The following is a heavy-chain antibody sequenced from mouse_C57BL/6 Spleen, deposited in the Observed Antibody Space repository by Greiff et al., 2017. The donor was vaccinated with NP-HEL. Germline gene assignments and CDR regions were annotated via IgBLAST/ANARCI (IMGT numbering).Heavy chain of an antibody. CDR3: APDYYGSSTFAY. D-gene: IGHD1-1*01. V-gene: IGHV14-2*01. Sequence: VHVKQSGAELVKPGASVKLSCTASGFNIKDYYMHWVKQRTEQGLEWIGRIDPEDGETKYAPKFQGKATITADTSSNTAYLQLSSLTSEDTAVYYCAPDYYGSSTFAYWGQGTLVTVSA. CDR2: IDPEDGET. CDR1: GFNIKDYY. J-gene: IGHJ3*01.